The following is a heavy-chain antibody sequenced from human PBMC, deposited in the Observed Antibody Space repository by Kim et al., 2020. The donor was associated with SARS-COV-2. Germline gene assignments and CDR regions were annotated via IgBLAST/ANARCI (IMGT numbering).Heavy chain of an antibody. CDR1: GGSISSGGYY. V-gene: IGHV4-31*03. Sequence: SETLSLTCTVSGGSISSGGYYWSWIRQHPGKGLEWIGYIYYSGSTYYNPSLKSRVTISVDTSKNQFSLKLSSVTAADTAVYYCARGSLFGQWLVRGGFDYWGQGTLVTVSS. CDR3: ARGSLFGQWLVRGGFDY. CDR2: IYYSGST. D-gene: IGHD6-19*01. J-gene: IGHJ4*02.